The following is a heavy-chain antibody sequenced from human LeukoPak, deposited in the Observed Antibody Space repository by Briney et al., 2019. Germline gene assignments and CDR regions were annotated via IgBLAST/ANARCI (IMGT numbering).Heavy chain of an antibody. CDR3: ARRQGAARADYYMDV. CDR1: GGSISSSSYY. V-gene: IGHV4-39*01. CDR2: IYYSGST. Sequence: PSETLSLTCTVSGGSISSSSYYWGWIRQPPGKGLEWIGSIYYSGSTYYNPSLKSRVTISVDTSKNQFSLKLSSVTAADTAVYYCARRQGAARADYYMDVWGKGTTVTVSS. J-gene: IGHJ6*03. D-gene: IGHD6-6*01.